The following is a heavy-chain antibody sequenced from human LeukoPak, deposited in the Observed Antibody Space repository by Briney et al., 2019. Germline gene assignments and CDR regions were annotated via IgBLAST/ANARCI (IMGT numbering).Heavy chain of an antibody. J-gene: IGHJ5*02. CDR2: INHSGST. Sequence: SETLSLTCAVYGGSFSGYYWSWIRQPPGKGLEWIGDINHSGSTNYNPSLKSRVTISVDTSKNQFSLKLSSVTAADTAVYYCARHVGFITMVRGVINNNWFDPWGQGTLVTVSS. D-gene: IGHD3-10*01. CDR1: GGSFSGYY. V-gene: IGHV4-34*01. CDR3: ARHVGFITMVRGVINNNWFDP.